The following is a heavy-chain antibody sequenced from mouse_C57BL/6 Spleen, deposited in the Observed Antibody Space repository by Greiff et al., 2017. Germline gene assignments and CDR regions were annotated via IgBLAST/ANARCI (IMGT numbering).Heavy chain of an antibody. D-gene: IGHD1-1*01. J-gene: IGHJ4*01. CDR1: GYTFTDYN. CDR2: INPNNGGT. Sequence: EVQLQQSGPELVKPGASVTMSCKASGYTFTDYNMHWVKQSHGKSLEWIGYINPNNGGTSYNQKFKGKATLTVTKSSSTAYMELRSLTSEDSAVYYCARDSYYYGSSYAMDYWGQGTSVTVSS. CDR3: ARDSYYYGSSYAMDY. V-gene: IGHV1-22*01.